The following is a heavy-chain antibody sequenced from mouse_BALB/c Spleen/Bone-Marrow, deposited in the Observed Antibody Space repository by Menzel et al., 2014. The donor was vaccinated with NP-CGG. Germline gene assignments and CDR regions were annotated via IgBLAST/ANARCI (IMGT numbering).Heavy chain of an antibody. CDR1: GYSFSNYW. Sequence: QVQLQQSGAELVRPGSSVKISCKSSGYSFSNYWTNWMKQRPGQGLEWIGQIYPGDGDTNYNGKFKGKATLTADKSSSTAYMQLSSLTSEDSAVYFCASRGDYSYAMDYWGQGTSVTVSS. D-gene: IGHD1-1*01. CDR2: IYPGDGDT. V-gene: IGHV1-80*01. CDR3: ASRGDYSYAMDY. J-gene: IGHJ4*01.